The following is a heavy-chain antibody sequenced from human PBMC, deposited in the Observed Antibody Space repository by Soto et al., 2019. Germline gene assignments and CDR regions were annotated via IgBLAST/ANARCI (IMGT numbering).Heavy chain of an antibody. V-gene: IGHV1-58*01. CDR1: GFTFTSSA. J-gene: IGHJ3*02. D-gene: IGHD1-26*01. Sequence: SVKVSCKASGFTFTSSAVQWVRQARGQRREWIGWIVVGSGNTNYAQKFQERVTITRDMSTSTAYMELSSLRSEDTAVYYCAAVLVGATNAFDIWGQGXMVTVSS. CDR2: IVVGSGNT. CDR3: AAVLVGATNAFDI.